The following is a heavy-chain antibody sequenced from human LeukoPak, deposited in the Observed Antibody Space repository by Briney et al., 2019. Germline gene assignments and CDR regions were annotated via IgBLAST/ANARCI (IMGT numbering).Heavy chain of an antibody. CDR3: ARGVRFLGPPYHFYYMDV. Sequence: GASVKVSCKASGYTFTSHDINWVRQATGQGLEWMGWMNPKSGNTGYAQNFQGRVTFTGDTSITTAYMEVTSLRSEDTAVYYCARGVRFLGPPYHFYYMDVWGKGTTVAVSS. D-gene: IGHD3-3*01. V-gene: IGHV1-8*01. CDR1: GYTFTSHD. CDR2: MNPKSGNT. J-gene: IGHJ6*03.